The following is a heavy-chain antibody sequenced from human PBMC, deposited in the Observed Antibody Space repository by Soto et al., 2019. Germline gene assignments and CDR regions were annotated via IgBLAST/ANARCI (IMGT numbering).Heavy chain of an antibody. D-gene: IGHD3-9*01. J-gene: IGHJ6*02. CDR3: ARDKYYDILTGEYYYYYGMDV. V-gene: IGHV3-21*01. Sequence: APGKGLEWVSSISSSSSYIYYADSVKGRFTISRDNAKNSLYLQMNSLRAEDTAVYYCARDKYYDILTGEYYYYYGMDVWGQGTTVTVSS. CDR2: ISSSSSYI.